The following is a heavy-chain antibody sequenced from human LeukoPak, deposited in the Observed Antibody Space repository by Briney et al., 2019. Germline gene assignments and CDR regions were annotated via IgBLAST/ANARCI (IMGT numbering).Heavy chain of an antibody. V-gene: IGHV4-61*02. CDR1: GGSISSGSYY. J-gene: IGHJ3*02. D-gene: IGHD7-27*01. CDR2: IFTTGDT. Sequence: SQTLSLTCTVSGGSISSGSYYWNWIRQPAGKGLEWIGRIFTTGDTNYNPSLRSRVTMTRDTSTSTVYMVLRSLRSEDTAVYYCARDVVRRPAWGFDIWGQGTMVTVSS. CDR3: ARDVVRRPAWGFDI.